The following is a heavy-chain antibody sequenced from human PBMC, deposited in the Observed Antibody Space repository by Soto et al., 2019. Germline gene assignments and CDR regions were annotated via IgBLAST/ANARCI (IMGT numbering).Heavy chain of an antibody. CDR1: GGPFSSFA. Sequence: QVQLVQSGAEVKKPGSLVKVSCTTSGGPFSSFAINWVRQAPGQGLEWMGGIIPLDGTTTYAEKIQGRVTITADTSTSTAYMDLSSLTLEDTAVYYCARSFTKSRRGGVAFDYWGQGTLLTVSS. J-gene: IGHJ4*02. D-gene: IGHD3-3*01. CDR2: IIPLDGTT. CDR3: ARSFTKSRRGGVAFDY. V-gene: IGHV1-69*06.